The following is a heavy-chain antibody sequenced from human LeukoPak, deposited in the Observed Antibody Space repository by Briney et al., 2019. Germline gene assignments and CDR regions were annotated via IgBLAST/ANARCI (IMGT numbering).Heavy chain of an antibody. CDR1: GYTLTELS. Sequence: PGASVKVSCKVSGYTLTELSMHWVRQAPGKGLEWMGGLDPEDGETIYAQKFQGRVTMTEDTSTDTAYMELSSLRSEDTAVYYCATASRSSIAARASFDYWGQGTLVTVSS. CDR3: ATASRSSIAARASFDY. J-gene: IGHJ4*02. V-gene: IGHV1-24*01. CDR2: LDPEDGET. D-gene: IGHD6-6*01.